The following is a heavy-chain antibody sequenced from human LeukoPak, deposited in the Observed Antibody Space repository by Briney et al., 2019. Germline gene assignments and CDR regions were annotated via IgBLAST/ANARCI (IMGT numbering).Heavy chain of an antibody. CDR2: IYYSGST. CDR1: GVSISSYY. V-gene: IGHV4-59*01. D-gene: IGHD3-16*01. J-gene: IGHJ4*02. Sequence: PSETLSLTCTVSGVSISSYYWSWIRQPPGKGLEWIGYIYYSGSTNYNPSLKSRVTISVDTSKNQFSLKLSSVTAADTAVYYCARGQVLADYWGQETLVTVSS. CDR3: ARGQVLADY.